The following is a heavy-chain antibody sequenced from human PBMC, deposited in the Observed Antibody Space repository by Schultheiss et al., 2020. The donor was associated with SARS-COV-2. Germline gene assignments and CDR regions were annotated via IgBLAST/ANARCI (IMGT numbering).Heavy chain of an antibody. CDR3: TWQWLDLGDVPYYFDY. CDR2: ISDSGGTT. J-gene: IGHJ4*02. V-gene: IGHV3-23*01. D-gene: IGHD6-19*01. Sequence: GGSLRLSCAASGFTFSSYGMTWVRQAPGKGLEWVSGISDSGGTTYYADSVRGRFTISRDNSKNTLYLQMNSLRADDTAVYYCTWQWLDLGDVPYYFDYWGQGTLVTVSS. CDR1: GFTFSSYG.